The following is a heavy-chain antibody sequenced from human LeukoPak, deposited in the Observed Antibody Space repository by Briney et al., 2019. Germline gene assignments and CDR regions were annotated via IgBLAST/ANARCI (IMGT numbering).Heavy chain of an antibody. J-gene: IGHJ6*03. CDR1: GYTFTGYY. D-gene: IGHD1-26*01. CDR2: INPNSGGT. V-gene: IGHV1-2*02. CDR3: ARSSRIVGATSYYYYYMDV. Sequence: ASVKVSCKASGYTFTGYYMHWVRQAPGQGLEWMGWINPNSGGTNYAQKFQGRVTMTRDTSISTAYMELSRLRFDDTAVYYCARSSRIVGATSYYYYYMDVWGKGTTVTVSS.